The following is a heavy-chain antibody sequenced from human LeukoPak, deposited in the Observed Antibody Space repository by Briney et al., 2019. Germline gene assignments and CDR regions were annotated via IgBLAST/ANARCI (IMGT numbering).Heavy chain of an antibody. J-gene: IGHJ4*02. CDR2: ISYDGSNK. D-gene: IGHD6-13*01. CDR1: GFIFSSYG. V-gene: IGHV3-30*18. CDR3: AKDQEAAAREGCPDY. Sequence: PGGSLRPSCAASGFIFSSYGMHWVRQAPGKGLEWVAIISYDGSNKYYADSVKGRFTISRDNSKNTLYLQMNSLRAEDTAVYYCAKDQEAAAREGCPDYWGQGTLVTVSS.